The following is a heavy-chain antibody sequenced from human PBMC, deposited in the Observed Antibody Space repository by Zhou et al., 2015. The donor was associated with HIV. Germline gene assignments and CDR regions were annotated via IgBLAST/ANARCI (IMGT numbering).Heavy chain of an antibody. CDR3: ARRRVGRGWYGVDY. J-gene: IGHJ4*02. V-gene: IGHV1-69*01. Sequence: QVQLVQSGAEVKKPGSSVKVSCKASGGTFSSYAISWVRQAPGQGLEWMGGIIPIFGTANYAQKFQGRVTITADESTSTAYMELSSLRSEDTAVYYCARRRVGRGWYGVDYWGQGTPVTVSS. CDR2: IIPIFGTA. D-gene: IGHD6-19*01. CDR1: GGTFSSYA.